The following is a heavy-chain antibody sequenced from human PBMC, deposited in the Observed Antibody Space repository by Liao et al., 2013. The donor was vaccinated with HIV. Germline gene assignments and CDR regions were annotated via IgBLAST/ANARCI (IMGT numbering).Heavy chain of an antibody. CDR1: GGSISSYY. D-gene: IGHD7-27*01. CDR2: ASTSGNT. CDR3: ARDSFVLGNWFDP. Sequence: QVQLQESGPGLVKPSETLSLTCTVSGGSISSYYWSWIRQPAGKGLEWIGRASTSGNTNYSPSLKSRITMSLDTSKDRFSLKLTAVTAADTAVYYCARDSFVLGNWFDPWGQGILVTVSS. J-gene: IGHJ5*02. V-gene: IGHV4-4*07.